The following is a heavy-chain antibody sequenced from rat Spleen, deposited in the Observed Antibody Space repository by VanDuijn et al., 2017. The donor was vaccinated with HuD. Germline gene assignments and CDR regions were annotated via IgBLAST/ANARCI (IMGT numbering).Heavy chain of an antibody. CDR1: GFTFSNYD. CDR3: AREAAISPSLMDA. CDR2: ISSDGGRN. V-gene: IGHV5S13*01. Sequence: VQLVESGGGLVQPGRSLKLSCAASGFTFSNYDMAWVRQAPTKGREWVATISSDGGRNFYRDSVKGRFTISRDNAKNTQYLQMDSLRSEDTATYYCAREAAISPSLMDAWGQGASVTVSS. J-gene: IGHJ4*01. D-gene: IGHD1-2*01.